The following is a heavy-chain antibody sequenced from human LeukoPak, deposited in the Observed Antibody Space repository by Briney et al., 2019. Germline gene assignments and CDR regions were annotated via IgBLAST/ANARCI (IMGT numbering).Heavy chain of an antibody. CDR2: LYIGGST. J-gene: IGHJ4*02. D-gene: IGHD6-19*01. Sequence: GESLRLSCGASGFTVSSNYMSWVRQAPGKGLEWVSVLYIGGSTYYADSVKGRFTISRDDSKNTLYLQVNSLRAEDTAVYYCARGDSSGWHYFDSWGQGTLVTVSS. V-gene: IGHV3-53*01. CDR1: GFTVSSNY. CDR3: ARGDSSGWHYFDS.